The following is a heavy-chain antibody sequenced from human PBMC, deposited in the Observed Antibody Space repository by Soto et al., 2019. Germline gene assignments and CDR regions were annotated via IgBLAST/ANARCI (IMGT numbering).Heavy chain of an antibody. CDR1: GFTFSDSY. J-gene: IGHJ6*02. CDR2: ITTDSHT. CDR3: VRLEAPGYYYGMDV. V-gene: IGHV3-11*06. Sequence: GGSLRLSCAASGFTFSDSYMTWIRQAPGKGLEWVSYITTDSHTYYADSVEGRFTISRDSAKNSLYLQMNSLRVEDTAVYYCVRLEAPGYYYGMDVWGQGTTVTVSS.